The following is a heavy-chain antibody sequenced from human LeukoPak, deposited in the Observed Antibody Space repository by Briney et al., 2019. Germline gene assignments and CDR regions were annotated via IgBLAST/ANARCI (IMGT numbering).Heavy chain of an antibody. V-gene: IGHV3-15*01. Sequence: GGSLRLSCAASGFTFSNAWMSWVRQAPGKGLGWVGLIKSKADGGTTDYAAPVKGRFTISRDYSKNTLYLHMNSLKTADTAVYSCTTPGCGYDYLFDCWGQGTLVTVSS. CDR3: TTPGCGYDYLFDC. D-gene: IGHD5-12*01. CDR1: GFTFSNAW. J-gene: IGHJ4*02. CDR2: IKSKADGGTT.